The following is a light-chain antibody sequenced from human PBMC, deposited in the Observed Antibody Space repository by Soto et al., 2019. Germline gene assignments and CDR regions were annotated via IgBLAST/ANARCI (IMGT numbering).Light chain of an antibody. CDR3: QQYNSYSPT. V-gene: IGKV1-5*03. J-gene: IGKJ1*01. Sequence: DIQMTQSPSSVSASVGDRVTISCRASQGITSWLAWYQQKPGRAPKLLIYKASTLKSGVPSRFSGSGSGTDFTLTISSLHPDDFATYYCQQYNSYSPTFGQGTKVDIK. CDR2: KAS. CDR1: QGITSW.